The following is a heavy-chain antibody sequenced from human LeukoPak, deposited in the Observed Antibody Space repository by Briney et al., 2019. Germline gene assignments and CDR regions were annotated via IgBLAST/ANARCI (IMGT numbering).Heavy chain of an antibody. CDR2: IKQDGSEK. D-gene: IGHD6-19*01. CDR3: ARDVPAVAGFTDY. V-gene: IGHV3-7*01. CDR1: GFTFSSYA. J-gene: IGHJ4*02. Sequence: PGGSLRLSCAASGFTFSSYAMSWVRQAPGKGLEWVANIKQDGSEKYYVDSVKGRFTISRDNAKNSLYLQMNSLRAEDTAVYYCARDVPAVAGFTDYWGQGTLVTVSS.